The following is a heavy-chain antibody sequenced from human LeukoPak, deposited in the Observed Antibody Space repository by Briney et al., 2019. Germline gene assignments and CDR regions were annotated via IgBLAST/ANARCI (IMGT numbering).Heavy chain of an antibody. CDR1: GGSFSGYY. V-gene: IGHV4-34*01. Sequence: SETLSLTCAVYGGSFSGYYWSWIRQPPGKGLEWIGEINHSGSTNYNPSLKSRVTISVDTSKNQFSLKLSSVTAADTAVYYCARVLWFGENDAFDIWGQGTMVTVSS. D-gene: IGHD3-10*01. CDR2: INHSGST. CDR3: ARVLWFGENDAFDI. J-gene: IGHJ3*02.